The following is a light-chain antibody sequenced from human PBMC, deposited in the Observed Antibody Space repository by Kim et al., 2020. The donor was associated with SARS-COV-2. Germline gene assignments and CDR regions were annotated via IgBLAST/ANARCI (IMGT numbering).Light chain of an antibody. Sequence: SVAPGQTASITCCGDKLGDKYVCWYQQKPGQSPGVVIYQDTRRPSGVPERFSGSNSGNTATLTISETQALDETDYHCQAWDRNNVVFGGGTQLTVL. J-gene: IGLJ2*01. CDR2: QDT. V-gene: IGLV3-1*01. CDR3: QAWDRNNVV. CDR1: KLGDKY.